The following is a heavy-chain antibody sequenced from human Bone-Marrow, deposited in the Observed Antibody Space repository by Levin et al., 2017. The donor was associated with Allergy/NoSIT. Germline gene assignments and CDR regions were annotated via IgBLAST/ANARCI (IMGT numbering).Heavy chain of an antibody. CDR3: ARGRDSSGWGYNWFDP. Sequence: NTSETLSLTCTVSGDSIISAIYYWTWLRQTPGTGLEWIGYIFYSGNTHYNPSLKSRLTLSVDTSKNQFSLKLSSVTAADTAVYYCARGRDSSGWGYNWFDPWGQGTLVTVSS. V-gene: IGHV4-30-4*01. CDR2: IFYSGNT. D-gene: IGHD6-19*01. CDR1: GDSIISAIYY. J-gene: IGHJ5*02.